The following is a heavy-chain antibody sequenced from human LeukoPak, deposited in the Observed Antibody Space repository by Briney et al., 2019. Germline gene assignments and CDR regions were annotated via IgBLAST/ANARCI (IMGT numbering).Heavy chain of an antibody. V-gene: IGHV1-2*02. D-gene: IGHD2-2*01. CDR2: INPNSGGT. J-gene: IGHJ4*02. Sequence: ASVKVSCKASGYTFTGYYMHWVRQAPGQGLEWMGWINPNSGGTNYAQKFQGRVTMTRDTSISTAYMELSRLRSDDTAVYYCARDRTKYCRSTSCPLDYWSQGTLVTVSS. CDR1: GYTFTGYY. CDR3: ARDRTKYCRSTSCPLDY.